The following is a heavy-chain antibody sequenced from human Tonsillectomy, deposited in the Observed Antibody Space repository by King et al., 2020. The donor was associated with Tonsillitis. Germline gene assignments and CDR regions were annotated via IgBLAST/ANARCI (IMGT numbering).Heavy chain of an antibody. CDR2: IKQDGSEA. Sequence: VQLVESGGGLVQPGGSLRLSCAASGFTFSSYWMSWVRQAPGKGLEWVANIKQDGSEAYYLDSVTGRPTISRDNAENSLYLQMNSRRAEDTAVYYCARDSLTATRAFDLWGRGTLVTVSS. J-gene: IGHJ2*01. CDR3: ARDSLTATRAFDL. V-gene: IGHV3-7*03. D-gene: IGHD1-14*01. CDR1: GFTFSSYW.